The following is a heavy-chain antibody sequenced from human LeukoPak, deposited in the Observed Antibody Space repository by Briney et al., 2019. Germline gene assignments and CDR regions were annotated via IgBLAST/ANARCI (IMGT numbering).Heavy chain of an antibody. D-gene: IGHD4-17*01. Sequence: SQTLSLTCTVSGGSISSGGYYWNWIRQHPGKGLEWIGYIYYSGSTYYNPSLKSRLTISVDTSKNQLSLKLTSVNVADTAVYYCVRSGLWLRGTTAFDYWGQGTLVTVSS. V-gene: IGHV4-31*03. J-gene: IGHJ4*02. CDR1: GGSISSGGYY. CDR2: IYYSGST. CDR3: VRSGLWLRGTTAFDY.